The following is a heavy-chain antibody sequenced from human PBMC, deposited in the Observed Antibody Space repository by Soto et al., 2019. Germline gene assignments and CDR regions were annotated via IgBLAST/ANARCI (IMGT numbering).Heavy chain of an antibody. CDR3: ARGSYYYDSSGYYHY. Sequence: SETLSLTCTFSGGSFSSISNHYCSWIRQPPGKGLEWIGYISYSGSTSYNPSLKSRLIISVDTSQNQVSLKLASVTAADTAVYYCARGSYYYDSSGYYHYWGQGTLVTVSS. CDR1: GGSFSSISNHY. D-gene: IGHD3-22*01. V-gene: IGHV4-61*01. J-gene: IGHJ4*02. CDR2: ISYSGST.